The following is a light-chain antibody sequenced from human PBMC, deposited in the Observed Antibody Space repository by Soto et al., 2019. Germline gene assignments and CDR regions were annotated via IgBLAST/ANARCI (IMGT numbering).Light chain of an antibody. Sequence: EMVLTQSPATLSLSPGERATLSCRARQSASSYLAWNQQKPGQAPRRLIYDASNRATGIPARFSGSGSGTDFTLTISSLEHEDFSGYYGQQRRNWVRCGGGPNAEIK. J-gene: IGKJ4*02. CDR1: QSASSY. CDR3: QQRRNWVR. V-gene: IGKV3-11*01. CDR2: DAS.